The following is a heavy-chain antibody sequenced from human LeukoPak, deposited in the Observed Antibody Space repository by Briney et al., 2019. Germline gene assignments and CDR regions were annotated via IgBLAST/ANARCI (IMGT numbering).Heavy chain of an antibody. J-gene: IGHJ6*02. Sequence: ASVKVSCKASGYTFTSYGISWVRQAPGQGLEWMGWISAYNGNTNYAQKLQGRVTMTTDTSTSTAYMELRSLRSDGTAVYYCAREACSSTSCLYYGMDVWGQGTTVTVSS. D-gene: IGHD2-2*01. CDR3: AREACSSTSCLYYGMDV. V-gene: IGHV1-18*01. CDR1: GYTFTSYG. CDR2: ISAYNGNT.